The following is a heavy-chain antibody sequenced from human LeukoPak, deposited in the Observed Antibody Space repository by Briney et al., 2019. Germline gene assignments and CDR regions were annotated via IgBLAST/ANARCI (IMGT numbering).Heavy chain of an antibody. V-gene: IGHV3-23*01. J-gene: IGHJ5*02. CDR1: GFTFSSYA. Sequence: PGGSLRLSCAASGFTFSSYAMSWVRQAPGKGLEWVSSISGSGGSTSYADSVKGRFTISRDNSKNTLFLQMNSLRAEDTAVCYCANENWFDPWGQGTLVTVSS. CDR3: ANENWFDP. CDR2: ISGSGGST.